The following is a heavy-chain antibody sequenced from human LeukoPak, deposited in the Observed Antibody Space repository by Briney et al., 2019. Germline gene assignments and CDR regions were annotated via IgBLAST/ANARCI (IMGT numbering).Heavy chain of an antibody. Sequence: GSLRLSCAASGFTFSSYGMHWVRQAPGKGLEWVAFIRYDGSNKYYADSVKGRFTISRDNSKNTLYLQMNSLRAEDTAVYYCAKNEGYCTNGVCFFDYWGQGTLVTVSS. J-gene: IGHJ4*02. D-gene: IGHD2-8*01. CDR3: AKNEGYCTNGVCFFDY. CDR1: GFTFSSYG. CDR2: IRYDGSNK. V-gene: IGHV3-30*02.